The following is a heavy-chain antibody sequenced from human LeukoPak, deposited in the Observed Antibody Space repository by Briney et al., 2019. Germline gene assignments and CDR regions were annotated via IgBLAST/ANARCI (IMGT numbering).Heavy chain of an antibody. CDR1: GYTFTGYY. CDR3: ARDLLYDSSGYYDY. Sequence: ASVKVSCKASGYTFTGYYMHWVRQAPGQGLEWMGWINPNSGGTNYAQKFQGRVTMTRDTSISTAYMELRRLRSDDTAVYYCARDLLYDSSGYYDYWGQGTLVTVSS. V-gene: IGHV1-2*02. D-gene: IGHD3-22*01. CDR2: INPNSGGT. J-gene: IGHJ4*02.